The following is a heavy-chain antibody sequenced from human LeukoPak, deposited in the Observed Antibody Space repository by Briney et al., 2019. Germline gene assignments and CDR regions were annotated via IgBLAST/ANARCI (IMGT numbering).Heavy chain of an antibody. CDR1: GFSFSSKW. V-gene: IGHV3-74*01. J-gene: IGHJ4*02. CDR3: ARDFYTDYYSSPGDDFDF. D-gene: IGHD2-21*01. Sequence: PGGSLRLSCTASGFSFSSKWMHWVRQGPGRGLKWVARINHDASIRSYADSVKARFTISRDNTKNTLYLQMNSLRAEDTAVYFCARDFYTDYYSSPGDDFDFWGQGTLVTVSS. CDR2: INHDASIR.